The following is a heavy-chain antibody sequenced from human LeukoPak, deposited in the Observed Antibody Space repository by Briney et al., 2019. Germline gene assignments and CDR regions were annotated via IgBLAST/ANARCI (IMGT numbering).Heavy chain of an antibody. Sequence: GASVKVSCKASGYTFTGYYMHWVRQAPGQGLEWMGWINPNSGGTNYAQKFQGRVTMTRDTSISTAYMELSRLRSDDTAVYYCARGGYSGGWYECFDYWGQGTLVTVSS. CDR3: ARGGYSGGWYECFDY. CDR2: INPNSGGT. J-gene: IGHJ4*02. D-gene: IGHD6-19*01. CDR1: GYTFTGYY. V-gene: IGHV1-2*02.